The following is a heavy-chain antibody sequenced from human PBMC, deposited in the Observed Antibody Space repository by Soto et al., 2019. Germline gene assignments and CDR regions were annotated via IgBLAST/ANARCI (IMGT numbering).Heavy chain of an antibody. J-gene: IGHJ4*02. Sequence: PSETLSLTCTVSGGSISSGGYYWSWIRQHPGKGLEWIGYIYYSGSTYYNPSLKSRVTISVDTSKNQFSLKLSSVTAADTAVYYCARRWYCNGGSCYNSADSYFFDYSGQGTLVTVSS. CDR2: IYYSGST. CDR1: GGSISSGGYY. CDR3: ARRWYCNGGSCYNSADSYFFDY. D-gene: IGHD2-15*01. V-gene: IGHV4-31*03.